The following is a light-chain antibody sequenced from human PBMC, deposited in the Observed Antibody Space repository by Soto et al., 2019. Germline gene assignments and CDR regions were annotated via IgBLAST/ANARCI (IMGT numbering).Light chain of an antibody. CDR2: DVT. J-gene: IGLJ2*01. CDR3: SSYTGTTVI. CDR1: LSDVGGQNS. V-gene: IGLV2-8*01. Sequence: QSVLTQPPSASGSPGQSVTISCTGTLSDVGGQNSVSWYRQDPGKAPQLIVYDVTQRPSGVPDRFSGSRSGSTASLTVPGLQAEDEANYYCSSYTGTTVIFGGGTQLTVL.